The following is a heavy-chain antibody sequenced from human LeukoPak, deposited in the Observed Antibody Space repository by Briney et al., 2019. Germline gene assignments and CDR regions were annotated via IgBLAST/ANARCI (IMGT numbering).Heavy chain of an antibody. D-gene: IGHD3-3*01. J-gene: IGHJ5*02. CDR3: AKEMGDYDFWSGSSVWFDP. V-gene: IGHV3-23*01. CDR1: GFTFSSYA. CDR2: ISGSGSSP. Sequence: GGSLRLSCAASGFTFSSYAMSWVRQAPGKGLEWVSAISGSGSSPYYADSVKGRFTISRDNSKNTLYLQMNSLRAEDTAVYYCAKEMGDYDFWSGSSVWFDPWGQGTLVTVSS.